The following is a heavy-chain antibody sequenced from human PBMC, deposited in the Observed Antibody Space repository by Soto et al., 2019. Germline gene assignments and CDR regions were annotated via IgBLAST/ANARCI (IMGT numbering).Heavy chain of an antibody. CDR3: ARDMRATFLLVGHTNWFDP. J-gene: IGHJ5*02. D-gene: IGHD3-16*01. Sequence: QVQLQESGPGLVKPSETLSLTCTVSGDSINNNYWSWIRQPPGKGLEWIGSSSFGGSTNYNPSREDRVTISLNTSRNQFSLKVTSVTAADTALYCCARDMRATFLLVGHTNWFDPWGQGALVTVSS. V-gene: IGHV4-59*01. CDR2: SSFGGST. CDR1: GDSINNNY.